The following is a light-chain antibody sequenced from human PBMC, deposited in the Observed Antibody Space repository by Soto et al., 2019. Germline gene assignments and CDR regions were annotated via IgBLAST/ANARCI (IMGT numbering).Light chain of an antibody. Sequence: QSVLTQPRSVSGSPGQSFTISCTGTSSDVGVSRSVSWYQQHPGKAPKLIISDVRKRPSGVPDRFSGSKSGNTASLTISGLQADDEADYYCCSYAGSYSYVFGSGTKVTVL. J-gene: IGLJ1*01. V-gene: IGLV2-11*01. CDR2: DVR. CDR1: SSDVGVSRS. CDR3: CSYAGSYSYV.